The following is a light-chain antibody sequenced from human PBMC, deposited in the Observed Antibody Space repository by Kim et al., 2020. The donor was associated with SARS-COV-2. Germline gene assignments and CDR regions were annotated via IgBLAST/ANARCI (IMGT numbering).Light chain of an antibody. CDR1: QGIRSE. CDR2: AAS. CDR3: LQNYNYPFT. J-gene: IGKJ4*01. V-gene: IGKV1-6*01. Sequence: AIQMTQSPSSLSASIGDRVTITCRASQGIRSELGWYQQKPGKAPRPLIYAASNLQSGIPSRFSGSGSGTDFTLTINSLQPEDFATYYCLQNYNYPFTFGGGTKVDIK.